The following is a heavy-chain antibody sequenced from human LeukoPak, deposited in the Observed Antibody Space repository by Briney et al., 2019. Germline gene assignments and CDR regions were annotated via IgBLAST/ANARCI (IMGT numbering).Heavy chain of an antibody. CDR2: IKEDGSEK. J-gene: IGHJ4*02. V-gene: IGHV3-7*01. D-gene: IGHD1-14*01. CDR1: GFTFRDYL. Sequence: GGSLRLSCVASGFTFRDYLMTWVRQAPGKGLEWVANIKEDGSEKNYADSVKGRFTTSRDNSKNSVYLQMNSLRGEDTAVYYCARARYGDFWGQGNRVTVSS. CDR3: ARARYGDF.